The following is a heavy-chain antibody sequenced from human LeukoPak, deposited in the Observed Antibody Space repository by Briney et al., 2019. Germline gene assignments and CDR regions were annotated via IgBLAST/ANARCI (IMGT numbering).Heavy chain of an antibody. CDR1: GFTFSSYS. Sequence: PGGSLRLSCAASGFTFSSYSMNWVRQAPGKGLEWVSSISSTSSFIYYADSLKGRFTISRDNAKNSLYLQMNSLGAEDTAVYYCARQARVPAAIVWGYYYYYMDVWGKGTTVTISS. CDR2: ISSTSSFI. V-gene: IGHV3-21*01. CDR3: ARQARVPAAIVWGYYYYYMDV. J-gene: IGHJ6*03. D-gene: IGHD2-2*01.